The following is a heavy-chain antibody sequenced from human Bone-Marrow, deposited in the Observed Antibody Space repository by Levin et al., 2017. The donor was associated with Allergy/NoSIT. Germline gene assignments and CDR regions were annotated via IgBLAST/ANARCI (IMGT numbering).Heavy chain of an antibody. V-gene: IGHV2-5*01. Sequence: ESGPTLVKPTQTLTLTCTFSGFSLSTSGVGVGWIRQPPGKALEWVAVIYWNNDKRFRPSLKSRLTITKDTSRNQVVLTMTNMESVDTGTYYCAHRVGLTGDRRDGSSYSLSLGWGDVFDIWGQGTLVTVSS. CDR1: GFSLSTSGVG. CDR3: AHRVGLTGDRRDGSSYSLSLGWGDVFDI. J-gene: IGHJ3*02. D-gene: IGHD2-15*01. CDR2: IYWNNDK.